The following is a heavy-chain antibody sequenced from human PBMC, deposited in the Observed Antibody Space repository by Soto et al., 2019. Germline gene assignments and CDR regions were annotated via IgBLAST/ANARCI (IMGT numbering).Heavy chain of an antibody. Sequence: PGGSLRLSCAASGFTFSSYSMNWVRQAPGKGLEWVSSISSSSSYIYYADSVKGRFTISRDNAKNSLYLQMNSLRAEDTAVYYCARDKSVVPARSWWFDPWGQGTLVTVSS. J-gene: IGHJ5*02. D-gene: IGHD2-2*01. V-gene: IGHV3-21*01. CDR3: ARDKSVVPARSWWFDP. CDR2: ISSSSSYI. CDR1: GFTFSSYS.